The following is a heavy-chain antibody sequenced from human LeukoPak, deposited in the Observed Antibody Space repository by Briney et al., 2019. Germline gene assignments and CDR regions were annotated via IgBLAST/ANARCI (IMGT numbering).Heavy chain of an antibody. D-gene: IGHD2-2*01. Sequence: PGGSLRLSCAASGFTFSSYSMNWVRQAPGKGLEWVSSISSSSSYIYYADSVKGRFTISRDNAKNSLYLQMNSLRAEDTAVYYCAGVPVVVVPADYYYMDVWGKGTTVTVSS. J-gene: IGHJ6*03. CDR2: ISSSSSYI. CDR1: GFTFSSYS. CDR3: AGVPVVVVPADYYYMDV. V-gene: IGHV3-21*01.